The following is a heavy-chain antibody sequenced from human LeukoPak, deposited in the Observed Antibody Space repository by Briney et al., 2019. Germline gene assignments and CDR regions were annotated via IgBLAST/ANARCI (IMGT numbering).Heavy chain of an antibody. D-gene: IGHD3-10*01. V-gene: IGHV3-48*03. J-gene: IGHJ4*02. CDR3: AKLAGGVLDY. CDR2: ISDSGTTI. Sequence: PGGSLRLSCAASGFTFSSSEMNWIRQAPGKGLEWVSYISDSGTTIYYADSVKGRFTISRDNSKNTFYLQMNSLGADDTAIYYCAKLAGGVLDYWGQGTLVTVSS. CDR1: GFTFSSSE.